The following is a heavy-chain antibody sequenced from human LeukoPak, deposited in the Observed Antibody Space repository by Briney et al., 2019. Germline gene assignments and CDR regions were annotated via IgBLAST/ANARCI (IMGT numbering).Heavy chain of an antibody. D-gene: IGHD6-13*01. CDR2: IHPSGGNP. Sequence: ASVKISCKASGYTLTSHYVHWVRQAPGQGLEWMGIIHPSGGNPRSTENFQGRVTMTRDTSTSTVYLELRSLTSQDTAVYYCARDCSSTACQGPVLDFWGQGTLVTVSS. CDR3: ARDCSSTACQGPVLDF. CDR1: GYTLTSHY. V-gene: IGHV1-46*01. J-gene: IGHJ4*02.